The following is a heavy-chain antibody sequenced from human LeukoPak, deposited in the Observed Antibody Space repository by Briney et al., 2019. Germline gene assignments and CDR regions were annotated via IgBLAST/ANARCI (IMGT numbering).Heavy chain of an antibody. Sequence: SETLSLTCTVSGGSISSSSYYWGWIRQPPGKGLEWIGSIYYSGSTYYNPSLKSRVTISVDTSKNQFSLKLSPVTAADTAVYYRARDGLSQYSSSWYEWSSHHSHYYGMDVWGQGTTVTVSS. CDR3: ARDGLSQYSSSWYEWSSHHSHYYGMDV. J-gene: IGHJ6*02. CDR2: IYYSGST. V-gene: IGHV4-39*07. CDR1: GGSISSSSYY. D-gene: IGHD6-13*01.